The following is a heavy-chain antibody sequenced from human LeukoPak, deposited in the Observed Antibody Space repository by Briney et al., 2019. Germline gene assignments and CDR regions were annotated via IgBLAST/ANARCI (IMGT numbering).Heavy chain of an antibody. D-gene: IGHD6-13*01. CDR3: ARHAFERAAPRL. V-gene: IGHV4-38-2*01. CDR2: IYHSGST. J-gene: IGHJ4*02. Sequence: SETLSLTCAVSGYSISSGYYWGWIRQPPGKGLEWIGSIYHSGSTYYNPSLKSRVTISVDTSKNQFSLKLSSVTAADTAVYYCARHAFERAAPRLWGQGTLVTVSS. CDR1: GYSISSGYY.